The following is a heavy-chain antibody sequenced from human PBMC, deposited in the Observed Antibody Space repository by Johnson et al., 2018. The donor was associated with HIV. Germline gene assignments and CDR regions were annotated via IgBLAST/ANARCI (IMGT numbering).Heavy chain of an antibody. CDR3: ASTIDIVPTGRSYDAFDI. CDR2: IYSGGST. V-gene: IGHV3-66*01. Sequence: VQLVESGGGLVQPGGSLRLSCAASGFSVSDNYVSWIRQAPGKGLEWVSVIYSGGSTYYTDSVKGRFHIYRDNSTNTAYLQMNSLTPEDTAVYYCASTIDIVPTGRSYDAFDIWGQGTLVTVSS. CDR1: GFSVSDNY. J-gene: IGHJ3*02. D-gene: IGHD5-12*01.